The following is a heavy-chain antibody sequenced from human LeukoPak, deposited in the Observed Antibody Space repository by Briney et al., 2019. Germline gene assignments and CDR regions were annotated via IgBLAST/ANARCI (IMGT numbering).Heavy chain of an antibody. J-gene: IGHJ6*03. V-gene: IGHV4-4*07. CDR3: AREGDYGDSFKSYYYMDV. CDR1: GTILSSYY. CDR2: IYTSGSS. Sequence: SETLSLTCFVSGTILSSYYWSWIRLPAGTGLEWIGRIYTSGSSDYNPSLKSRVTMSVDTSKNQLSLKLTSVTAADTALYYCAREGDYGDSFKSYYYMDVWGKGTTVTVSS. D-gene: IGHD4-17*01.